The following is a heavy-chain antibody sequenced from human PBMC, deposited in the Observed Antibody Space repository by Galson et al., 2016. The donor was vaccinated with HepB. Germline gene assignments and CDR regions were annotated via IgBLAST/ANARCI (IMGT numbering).Heavy chain of an antibody. Sequence: SVKVSCKVSGYSLTELSIHWVRQAPGKGPEWMGGFDPEDVQISYAQKFQGRVIMTEDTSTDTAYMELSSLRSEDTAVYYCASGPIGVVVDNAFEIWGQGTMVTVSS. J-gene: IGHJ3*02. CDR3: ASGPIGVVVDNAFEI. CDR1: GYSLTELS. V-gene: IGHV1-24*01. D-gene: IGHD2-15*01. CDR2: FDPEDVQI.